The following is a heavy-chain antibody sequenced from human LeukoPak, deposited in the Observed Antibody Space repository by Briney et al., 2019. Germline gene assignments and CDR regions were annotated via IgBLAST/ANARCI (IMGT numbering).Heavy chain of an antibody. CDR2: INPNSGGT. Sequence: GASVKVSCKASGYTFTSYDINWVRQAPGQGLEWMGRINPNSGGTNYAQKFQGRVTMTRDTSISTAYMELSRLRSDDTAVYYCARSGVEWELLSWGQGTLVTVSS. CDR1: GYTFTSYD. V-gene: IGHV1-2*06. CDR3: ARSGVEWELLS. D-gene: IGHD1-26*01. J-gene: IGHJ4*02.